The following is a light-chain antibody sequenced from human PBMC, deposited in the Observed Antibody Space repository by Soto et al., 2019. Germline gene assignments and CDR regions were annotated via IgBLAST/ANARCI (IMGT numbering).Light chain of an antibody. Sequence: QLVLTQPPSVSEAPGQRVTISCTGSSSNIGAGYEAHWYQQVPGTAPKLLIYENNNRPSGVPDRFSGSKSGTSASLAITGLQAEDEAEYYCQSYDSSPSGYVFGTGTKLTVL. CDR2: ENN. CDR1: SSNIGAGYE. V-gene: IGLV1-40*01. J-gene: IGLJ1*01. CDR3: QSYDSSPSGYV.